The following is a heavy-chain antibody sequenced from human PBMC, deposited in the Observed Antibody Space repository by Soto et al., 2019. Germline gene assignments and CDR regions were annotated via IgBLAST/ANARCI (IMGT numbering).Heavy chain of an antibody. J-gene: IGHJ4*02. CDR1: GYSFTSYW. D-gene: IGHD3-10*01. CDR3: ARSLQYGGNSGSYYY. Sequence: GESLKISCKGSGYSFTSYWIGWVRQMPGKGLEWMGIIYPGDSDTRYSPSFQGQVTISADKSISTAYLQWSSLKASDTAMYYCARSLQYGGNSGSYYYWGQGTLVTVSS. CDR2: IYPGDSDT. V-gene: IGHV5-51*01.